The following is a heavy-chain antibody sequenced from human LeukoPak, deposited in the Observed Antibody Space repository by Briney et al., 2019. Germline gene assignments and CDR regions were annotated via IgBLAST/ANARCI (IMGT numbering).Heavy chain of an antibody. CDR2: INWNGGST. D-gene: IGHD4-11*01. CDR3: AREINYSYYYYYMDV. Sequence: TGGSLRLSCAASGFTFDDYGMSWVRHAPGKGLEWVSGINWNGGSTGYADSVKGRFTISRDNAKNSLYLQMNSLRAEDTALYYCAREINYSYYYYYMDVWGKGTTVTVSS. J-gene: IGHJ6*03. CDR1: GFTFDDYG. V-gene: IGHV3-20*04.